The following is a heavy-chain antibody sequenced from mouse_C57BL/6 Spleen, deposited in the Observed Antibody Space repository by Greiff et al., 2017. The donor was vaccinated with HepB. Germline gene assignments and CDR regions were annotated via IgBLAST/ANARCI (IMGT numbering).Heavy chain of an antibody. Sequence: EVQLQQSGAELVRPGASVKLSCTASGFNIKDDYMHWVKQRPEQGLEWIGWIDPENGDTEYASKFQGKATITADTSSNTAYLQLSSLTSEDTAVYYCTYLYYYGSRGYWGQGTTLTVSS. CDR3: TYLYYYGSRGY. V-gene: IGHV14-4*01. CDR1: GFNIKDDY. J-gene: IGHJ2*01. CDR2: IDPENGDT. D-gene: IGHD1-1*01.